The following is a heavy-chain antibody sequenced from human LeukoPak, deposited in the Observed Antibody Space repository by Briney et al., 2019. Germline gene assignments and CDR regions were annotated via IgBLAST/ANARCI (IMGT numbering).Heavy chain of an antibody. V-gene: IGHV3-48*01. CDR3: ARVFIGDYGDYQFDY. CDR1: GFTFSSYS. Sequence: AGGSLRLSCAASGFTFSSYSMNWVRQAPGKGLEWVSYISSSSSTIYCADSVKGRFTISRDNAKNSLYLQMNSLRAEDTAVYYCARVFIGDYGDYQFDYWGQGTLVTASS. CDR2: ISSSSSTI. D-gene: IGHD4-17*01. J-gene: IGHJ4*02.